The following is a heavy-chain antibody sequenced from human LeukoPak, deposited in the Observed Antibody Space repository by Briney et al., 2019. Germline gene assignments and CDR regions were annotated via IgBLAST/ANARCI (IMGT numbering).Heavy chain of an antibody. CDR2: LSSSSSYI. CDR1: GFIFSSYS. CDR3: ARALKLTGTHYAMDV. V-gene: IGHV3-21*01. D-gene: IGHD1-7*01. Sequence: PGGSLRLFCAASGFIFSSYSMNWVRQAPGKGLEWVSSLSSSSSYIYYADSVKGRFTISRDNAKNSLYLQMNSLRAEDTAVYYCARALKLTGTHYAMDVWGQGTTVTVSS. J-gene: IGHJ6*02.